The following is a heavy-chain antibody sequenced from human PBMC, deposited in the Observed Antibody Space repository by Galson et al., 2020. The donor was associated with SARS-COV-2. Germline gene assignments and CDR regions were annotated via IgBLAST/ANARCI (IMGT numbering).Heavy chain of an antibody. CDR3: ARGVTTLYYYYYYYMDV. D-gene: IGHD4-17*01. J-gene: IGHJ6*03. CDR1: GFTFSSYS. CDR2: ISSSSSYI. Sequence: GESLKISCAASGFTFSSYSMNWVRPAPGKGLEWVSSISSSSSYIYYADSVKGRFTISRDNAKNSLYLQMNSLRAEDTAVYYCARGVTTLYYYYYYYMDVWGKGTTVTISS. V-gene: IGHV3-21*01.